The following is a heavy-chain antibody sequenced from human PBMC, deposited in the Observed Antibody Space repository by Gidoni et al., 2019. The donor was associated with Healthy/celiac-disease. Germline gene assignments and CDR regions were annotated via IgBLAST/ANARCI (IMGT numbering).Heavy chain of an antibody. Sequence: QVQLQQWGAGLLKPSETLSLTCAVYGGSFSGYYCSWIRQPPGKGLEWIGEINHSGSTNSNPSLKSRVTISVDTSKNQFALKLSSVTAADTAVYYCARTTKRITMVRGGIGTRGYFDYWGQGTLVTVSS. V-gene: IGHV4-34*01. CDR2: INHSGST. D-gene: IGHD3-10*01. J-gene: IGHJ4*02. CDR3: ARTTKRITMVRGGIGTRGYFDY. CDR1: GGSFSGYY.